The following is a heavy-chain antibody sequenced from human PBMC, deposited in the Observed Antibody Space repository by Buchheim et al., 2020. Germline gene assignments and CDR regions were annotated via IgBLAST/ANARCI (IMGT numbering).Heavy chain of an antibody. V-gene: IGHV3-48*03. Sequence: EVQLVESGGGLVQPGGSLRLSCAASGFTFSDCEMNWVRQAPGKGLEWISYISCSDNTFYYAHSFKGRFTISRDNSKNSVYLQMNSLRAEDTALYYCARKIPGTVYFDYWGQGTL. CDR2: ISCSDNTF. CDR1: GFTFSDCE. CDR3: ARKIPGTVYFDY. D-gene: IGHD1-14*01. J-gene: IGHJ4*02.